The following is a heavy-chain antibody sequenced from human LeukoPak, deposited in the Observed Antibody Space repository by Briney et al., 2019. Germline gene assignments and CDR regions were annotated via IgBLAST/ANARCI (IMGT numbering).Heavy chain of an antibody. Sequence: PGGSLSLSCAASGFTFSSYAMPWVRQAPGKGLEWVAVISYDGSNKYYADSVKGRFTISRDNSKNTLYLQMNSLRAEDTAVYYCAREMPYYDILTGYSYYYYYYGMDVWGQGTTVTVSS. V-gene: IGHV3-30-3*01. CDR2: ISYDGSNK. D-gene: IGHD3-9*01. J-gene: IGHJ6*02. CDR1: GFTFSSYA. CDR3: AREMPYYDILTGYSYYYYYYGMDV.